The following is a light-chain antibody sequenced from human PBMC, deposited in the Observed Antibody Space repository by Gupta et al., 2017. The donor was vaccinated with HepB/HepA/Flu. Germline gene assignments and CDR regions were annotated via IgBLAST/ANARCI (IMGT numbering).Light chain of an antibody. CDR3: QHEICSSGT. J-gene: IGKJ1*01. V-gene: IGKV1-5*03. Sequence: DIQMTQSPSTLSASVGDRVTITCRASQNINTWLAWYQQKPGTSPKLLIYQASTVESGVPSRFSGSRSGTEFTLTISSLQPDDFATYYCQHEICSSGTFGQGTQVEIK. CDR1: QNINTW. CDR2: QAS.